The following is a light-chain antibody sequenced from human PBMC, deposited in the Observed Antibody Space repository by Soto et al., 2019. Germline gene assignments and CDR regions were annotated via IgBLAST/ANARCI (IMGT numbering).Light chain of an antibody. Sequence: QSALTQPPSASGSPGQSVTISCTGTSSDVGGYNYVSWYQQHPGKAPKLMIYEVSKRPSGVPDRFSGSKSGNTASLTVSGLQAEDEADYYCSSYAGSNNQVFGTGTTLTVL. CDR3: SSYAGSNNQV. V-gene: IGLV2-8*01. CDR1: SSDVGGYNY. CDR2: EVS. J-gene: IGLJ1*01.